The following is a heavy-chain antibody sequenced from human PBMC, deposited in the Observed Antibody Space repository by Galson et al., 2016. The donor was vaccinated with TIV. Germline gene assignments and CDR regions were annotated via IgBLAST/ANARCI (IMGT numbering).Heavy chain of an antibody. D-gene: IGHD3-22*01. V-gene: IGHV1-2*02. CDR2: INPKSGGA. J-gene: IGHJ4*02. Sequence: SVKVSCKASGYIFTDYYIHWVRQAPGQGLEWLGWINPKSGGAIFAQKFRGRVTLTSDTSISTAYMDLSWLTFDDTAVYYCARDDGSTSGSDYWGQGTLVTVSS. CDR3: ARDDGSTSGSDY. CDR1: GYIFTDYY.